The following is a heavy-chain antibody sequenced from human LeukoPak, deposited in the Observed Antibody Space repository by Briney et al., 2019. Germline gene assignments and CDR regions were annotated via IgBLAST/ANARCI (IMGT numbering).Heavy chain of an antibody. CDR2: ISGSGGST. J-gene: IGHJ5*02. V-gene: IGHV3-23*01. Sequence: GGSLRLSCAGTGFTFSAYSLNWVRQAPGKGLEWVSAISGSGGSTYYADSVKGRFTISRDNSKNTLYLQMNSLRAEDTAVYYCAKDFDRWELLFKWFDPWGQGTLVTVSS. CDR3: AKDFDRWELLFKWFDP. CDR1: GFTFSAYS. D-gene: IGHD1-26*01.